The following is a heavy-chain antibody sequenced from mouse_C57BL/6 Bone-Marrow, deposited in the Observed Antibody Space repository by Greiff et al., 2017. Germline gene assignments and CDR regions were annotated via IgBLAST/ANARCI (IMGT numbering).Heavy chain of an antibody. V-gene: IGHV1-64*01. CDR1: GYTFTSYW. D-gene: IGHD1-1*01. CDR2: IHPNSGST. Sequence: VQLQQPGAELVKPGASVKLSCKASGYTFTSYWMHWVKQRPGQGLEWIGMIHPNSGSTNYNEKFKSKATLTVDTSSSTSYLQLSSLTSGDSAVDYCARSVLYGLRKAYWGKGTLVTVSA. CDR3: ARSVLYGLRKAY. J-gene: IGHJ3*01.